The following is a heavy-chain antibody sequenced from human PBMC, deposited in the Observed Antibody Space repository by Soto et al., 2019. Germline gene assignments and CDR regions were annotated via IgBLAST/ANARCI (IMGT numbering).Heavy chain of an antibody. CDR1: GFTVSNNY. J-gene: IGHJ4*02. D-gene: IGHD2-15*01. CDR3: AKLPGGGGY. CDR2: IYSGGYT. V-gene: IGHV3-53*01. Sequence: EVQLVESGGGLIQPGGSLRLSCAVSGFTVSNNYMSWVRQAPGKGLEGVSVIYSGGYTAYGDSVKGRFTISRDNSKNTQFLKMSGPGADDPAVFFCAKLPGGGGYWGQGTLVTVSS.